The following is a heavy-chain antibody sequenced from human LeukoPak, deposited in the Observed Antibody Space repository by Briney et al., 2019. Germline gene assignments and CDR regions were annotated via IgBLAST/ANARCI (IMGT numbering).Heavy chain of an antibody. D-gene: IGHD2-2*01. J-gene: IGHJ4*02. CDR1: GYTLTGYY. CDR3: GRKSASRKTSEFDY. V-gene: IGHV1-2*02. Sequence: ASVKVSCKASGYTLTGYYMHWVRQAPGQGLEWMGWMNPNSGGTKYAQKFQGRVTMTRDTSISTAYMELSRLTFDDTAVYYCGRKSASRKTSEFDYWGQGTLVTVSS. CDR2: MNPNSGGT.